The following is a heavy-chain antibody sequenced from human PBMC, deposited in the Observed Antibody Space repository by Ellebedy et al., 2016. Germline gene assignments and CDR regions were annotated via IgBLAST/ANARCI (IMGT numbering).Heavy chain of an antibody. CDR1: GFTFSSYD. CDR2: IGTAGDT. CDR3: ARTPPGYCSSTSCRPV. V-gene: IGHV3-13*04. Sequence: GGSLRLXXAASGFTFSSYDMHWVHQATGKGLEWVSAIGTAGDTYYPGSVKGRFTISRENAKNSLYLQMNSLRAGDTAVYYCARTPPGYCSSTSCRPVWGQGTTVTVSS. J-gene: IGHJ6*02. D-gene: IGHD2-2*01.